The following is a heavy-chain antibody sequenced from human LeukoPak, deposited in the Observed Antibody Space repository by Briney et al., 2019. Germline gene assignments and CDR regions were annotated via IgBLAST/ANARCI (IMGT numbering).Heavy chain of an antibody. CDR1: GFTFSSYA. CDR3: TRDVQPGWYFDY. CDR2: ISDISDYI. Sequence: GGSLRLSCAASGFTFSSYAMSWVRQAPGKGLEWVSSISDISDYIYYADSVKGRFTISRDNAKNSLYLQMNSLRAEDTAVYYCTRDVQPGWYFDYWGQGTLVTVSS. D-gene: IGHD6-19*01. J-gene: IGHJ4*02. V-gene: IGHV3-21*01.